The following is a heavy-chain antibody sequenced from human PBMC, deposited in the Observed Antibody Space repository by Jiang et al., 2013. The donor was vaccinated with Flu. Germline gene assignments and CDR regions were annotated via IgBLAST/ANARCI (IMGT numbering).Heavy chain of an antibody. J-gene: IGHJ4*02. D-gene: IGHD2-2*02. CDR2: ITGTTTDT. CDR1: GFTFSGYS. CDR3: ARGGYRADY. V-gene: IGHV3-21*01. Sequence: SGGGLVKPGGSLRLSCTASGFTFSGYSMNWVRQAPGKGLEWVSSITGTTTDTEYANSVKGRFTISRDNSKNSVYLHMNSLRDEDSAVYYCARGGYRADYWGQGTLVTVSS.